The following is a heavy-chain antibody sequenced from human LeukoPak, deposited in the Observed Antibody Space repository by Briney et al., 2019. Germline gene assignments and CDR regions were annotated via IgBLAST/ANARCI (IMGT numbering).Heavy chain of an antibody. D-gene: IGHD6-19*01. CDR1: GGSISSSSYY. Sequence: PSETLSLTRTVSGGSISSSSYYWGWIRQPPGKGLEWIGSIYYSGSTYYNPSLKSRVTISVDTSKNQFSLKLSSVTAADTAVYYCARHVSYNSGWADYWGQGTLVTVSS. V-gene: IGHV4-39*01. J-gene: IGHJ4*02. CDR2: IYYSGST. CDR3: ARHVSYNSGWADY.